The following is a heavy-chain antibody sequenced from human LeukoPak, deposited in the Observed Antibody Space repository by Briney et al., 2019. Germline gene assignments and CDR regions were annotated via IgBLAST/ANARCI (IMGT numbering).Heavy chain of an antibody. J-gene: IGHJ3*02. Sequence: ASVKVSCKASGYTFTSYGISWVRQAPGQGLEWMGWISAYNGSTNYAQKLQGRVTMTTDTSTSTAYMELRSLRSDDTAVYYCARDSLTVVTQSDAFDIWGQGTMVTVSS. V-gene: IGHV1-18*01. D-gene: IGHD4-23*01. CDR3: ARDSLTVVTQSDAFDI. CDR1: GYTFTSYG. CDR2: ISAYNGST.